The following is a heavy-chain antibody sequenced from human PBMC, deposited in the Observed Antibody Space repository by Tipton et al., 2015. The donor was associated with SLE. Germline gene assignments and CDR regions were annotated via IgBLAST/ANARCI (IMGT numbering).Heavy chain of an antibody. J-gene: IGHJ3*02. D-gene: IGHD3-3*01. CDR2: ISDSGGST. CDR3: AKSISLTYDAFDI. Sequence: GSLRLSCAASGFTFSSYDMSWVRQAPGKGLEWVSAISDSGGSTYYADSVKGRFTISRDNSKNTLYLQMNSLRGEDTAVYFCAKSISLTYDAFDIWGQGTMVTLSS. CDR1: GFTFSSYD. V-gene: IGHV3-23*01.